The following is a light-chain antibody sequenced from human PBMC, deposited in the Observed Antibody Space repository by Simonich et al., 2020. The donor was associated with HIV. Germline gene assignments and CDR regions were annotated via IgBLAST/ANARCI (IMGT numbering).Light chain of an antibody. CDR3: QQYYSSPPA. CDR1: QSVSYSSNNKNY. J-gene: IGKJ1*01. CDR2: WAS. Sequence: DIVMTQSPDSLAVSLGERATINCKSSQSVSYSSNNKNYLAWYQQKLGQPPKLLIYWASTRKSGVPDRFSGSGSGTDFTLTISSLLAEDVAVYYCQQYYSSPPAFGQGTKVEIK. V-gene: IGKV4-1*01.